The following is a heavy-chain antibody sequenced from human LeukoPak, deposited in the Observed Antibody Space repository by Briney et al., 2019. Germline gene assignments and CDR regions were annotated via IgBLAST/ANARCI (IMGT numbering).Heavy chain of an antibody. D-gene: IGHD2-21*02. CDR1: GFTFSSYA. Sequence: WGSLRLSCAASGFTFSSYAIHWVRQAPGKGLEWVAVISYDGSNKYYADSVKGRFTISRDNSKNTVDLQMNNLRVDDTAIYYCAKDHANTPVVTNWGQGILVSVSS. CDR3: AKDHANTPVVTN. CDR2: ISYDGSNK. J-gene: IGHJ4*02. V-gene: IGHV3-30*04.